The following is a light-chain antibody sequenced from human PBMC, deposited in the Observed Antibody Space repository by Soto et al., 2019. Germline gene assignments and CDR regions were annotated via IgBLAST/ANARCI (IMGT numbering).Light chain of an antibody. V-gene: IGKV1-6*01. CDR1: QGIRSD. CDR2: GAS. Sequence: AIQMTQSPSSLSAFVGDRVTIACRASQGIRSDLGWYQQKPGKAPKLLIYGASSLQSGVPSRFSGSGSGTDFTLTISSLQPEDFATYYCLQDYNYPRTFGQGTKVDIK. CDR3: LQDYNYPRT. J-gene: IGKJ1*01.